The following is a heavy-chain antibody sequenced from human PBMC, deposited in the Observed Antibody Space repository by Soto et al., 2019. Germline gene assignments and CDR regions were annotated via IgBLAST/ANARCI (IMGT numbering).Heavy chain of an antibody. Sequence: GGSLRLSCAASGFTFSSYAMSWVRQAPGKGLEWVSAISGSGGSTYYADSVKGRFTISRDNSKNTLYLQMNSLRAEDTAVYYCANLLVAGPLYWMYYFDYWGQGTLVTVS. D-gene: IGHD6-19*01. J-gene: IGHJ4*02. CDR3: ANLLVAGPLYWMYYFDY. V-gene: IGHV3-23*01. CDR2: ISGSGGST. CDR1: GFTFSSYA.